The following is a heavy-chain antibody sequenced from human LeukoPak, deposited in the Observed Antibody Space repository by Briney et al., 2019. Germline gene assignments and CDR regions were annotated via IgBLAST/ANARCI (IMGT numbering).Heavy chain of an antibody. V-gene: IGHV4-59*01. CDR1: SDFIRRYY. CDR3: ARDVDYYAFDY. Sequence: SETQSLTCTLSSDFIRRYYGSWTPQPPGKGREWIGYIYYSASTNYNPSLKSRVTISVDTSKNQFSLKLSSVTAADTAVYYCARDVDYYAFDYWGQGTLVTVSS. J-gene: IGHJ4*02. D-gene: IGHD3-10*01. CDR2: IYYSAST.